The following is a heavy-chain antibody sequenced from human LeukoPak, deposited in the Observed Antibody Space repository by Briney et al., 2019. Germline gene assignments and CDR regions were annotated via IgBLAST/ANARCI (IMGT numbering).Heavy chain of an antibody. CDR2: ISESGDNT. CDR3: AKGGKWDVTPFDY. J-gene: IGHJ4*02. D-gene: IGHD1-26*01. Sequence: GGSLRLSCAASGFTFSSYAMSWVRQAPGKGLEWVSAISESGDNTYCADSVKGRFTISRDNSKNTLYLQVNSLRAEDTAVYYCAKGGKWDVTPFDYWGQGTLVTVSS. V-gene: IGHV3-23*01. CDR1: GFTFSSYA.